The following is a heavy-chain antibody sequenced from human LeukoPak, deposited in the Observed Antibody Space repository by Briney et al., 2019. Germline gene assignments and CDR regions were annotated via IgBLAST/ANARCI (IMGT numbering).Heavy chain of an antibody. CDR1: GFTFSSYA. CDR3: ATDHVPGIAVVWRYYFDY. V-gene: IGHV3-23*01. CDR2: ISGSGGST. Sequence: GGSLRLSCAASGFTFSSYAMSWVRQAPGKGLEWVSAISGSGGSTYYADSVKGRFTISRDNSKNTLYLQMNSLRAEDTAVYYCATDHVPGIAVVWRYYFDYWGQGTLVTVSS. J-gene: IGHJ4*02. D-gene: IGHD6-19*01.